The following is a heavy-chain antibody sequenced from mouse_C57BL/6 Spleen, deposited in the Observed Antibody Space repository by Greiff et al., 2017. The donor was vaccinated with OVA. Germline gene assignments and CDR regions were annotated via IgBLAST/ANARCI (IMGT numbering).Heavy chain of an antibody. J-gene: IGHJ2*01. V-gene: IGHV6-6*01. Sequence: EVQVVESGGGLVQPGGSMKLSCAASGFTFSDAWMDWVRQSPEKGLEWVAEIRNKANNHATYYAESVKGRFTISRDDSKSSVYLQMNSLRAEDTGIYYCTRQASYGLDYWGQGTTLTVSS. CDR1: GFTFSDAW. CDR3: TRQASYGLDY. CDR2: IRNKANNHAT. D-gene: IGHD2-10*01.